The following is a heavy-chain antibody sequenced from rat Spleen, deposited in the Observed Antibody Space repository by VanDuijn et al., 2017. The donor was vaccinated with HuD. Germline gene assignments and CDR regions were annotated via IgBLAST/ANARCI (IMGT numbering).Heavy chain of an antibody. CDR3: VREEFGVRD. V-gene: IGHV4-2*01. CDR1: GFNFNDYW. D-gene: IGHD4-3*01. Sequence: EVKLVESGGGLVQPGRSLKLSCAASGFNFNDYWMGWVRQAPGRGQEWIGEINKDSSRINYTPSLKDKFTISRDNAKNTLYLQMSKLGSEDTAIYYCVREEFGVRDWGQGVMVTVSS. CDR2: INKDSSRI. J-gene: IGHJ2*01.